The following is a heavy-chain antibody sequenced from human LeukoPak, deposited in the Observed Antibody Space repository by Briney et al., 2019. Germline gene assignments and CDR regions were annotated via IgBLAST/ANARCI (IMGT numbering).Heavy chain of an antibody. CDR3: ARSRGYSGYAYDAFDI. Sequence: SETLSLTCSVSGVSINNYYWSWIREPPGRGLEWIGYVYHSGSTNYNPSLKSRVTISVDTSKNQFSLKLSSVTAADTAVYYCARSRGYSGYAYDAFDIWGQGTMVTVSS. CDR2: VYHSGST. J-gene: IGHJ3*02. D-gene: IGHD5-12*01. CDR1: GVSINNYY. V-gene: IGHV4-59*01.